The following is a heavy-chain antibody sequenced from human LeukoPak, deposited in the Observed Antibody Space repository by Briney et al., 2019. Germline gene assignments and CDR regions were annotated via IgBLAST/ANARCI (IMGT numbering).Heavy chain of an antibody. CDR1: GFTFSSYA. V-gene: IGHV3-30-3*01. CDR3: ARDSSRIGILYFDY. D-gene: IGHD6-6*01. CDR2: ISYDGSNK. J-gene: IGHJ4*02. Sequence: PGGSLRLSCAASGFTFSSYAMHWVRQAPVKGLEWVAVISYDGSNKYYADSVKGRFTISRDNSKNTLYLQMNSLRAEDTAVYYCARDSSRIGILYFDYWGQGTLVTVSS.